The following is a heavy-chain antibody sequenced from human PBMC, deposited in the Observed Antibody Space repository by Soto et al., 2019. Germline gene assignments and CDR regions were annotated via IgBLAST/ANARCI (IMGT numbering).Heavy chain of an antibody. V-gene: IGHV1-69*13. Sequence: WASVKVSCKASGGTFSSYAISWVRQAPGQGLEWMGGIIPIFGTANYAQKFQGRVTITADESTSTAYMELSSLRSEDTAVYYCGITGTTLPLFDYCGQGTLVTVSS. CDR3: GITGTTLPLFDY. CDR2: IIPIFGTA. J-gene: IGHJ4*02. CDR1: GGTFSSYA. D-gene: IGHD1-20*01.